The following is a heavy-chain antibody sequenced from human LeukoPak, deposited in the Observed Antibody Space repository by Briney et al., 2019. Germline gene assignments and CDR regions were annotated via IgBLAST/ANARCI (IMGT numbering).Heavy chain of an antibody. Sequence: GGSLRLSCEVSGFTFSSYWMNWVRQVPGRGPEWVANVNRDGSETYYLDSVKGRFTISKDNAKNSLYLQMNSLRAEDTALYHCARNNGMDVWGQGTTVIVSS. CDR2: VNRDGSET. V-gene: IGHV3-7*03. CDR3: ARNNGMDV. J-gene: IGHJ6*02. CDR1: GFTFSSYW.